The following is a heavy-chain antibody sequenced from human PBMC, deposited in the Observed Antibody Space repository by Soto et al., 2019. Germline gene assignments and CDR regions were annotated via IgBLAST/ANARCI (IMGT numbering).Heavy chain of an antibody. CDR2: IYYSGST. V-gene: IGHV4-31*03. CDR1: GGSISSGGYY. D-gene: IGHD4-17*01. Sequence: SETLSLTCTVSGGSISSGGYYWSWIRQHPGKGLEWIGYIYYSGSTYYNPSLKSRVTISVDTSKNQFSLKLSSVTAADTAVYYCAREIGYGNWFDPRGHGTLVPVSP. CDR3: AREIGYGNWFDP. J-gene: IGHJ5*02.